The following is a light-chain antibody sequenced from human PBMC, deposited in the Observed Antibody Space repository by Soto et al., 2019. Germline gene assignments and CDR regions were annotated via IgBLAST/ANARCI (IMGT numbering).Light chain of an antibody. CDR1: PGISSF. CDR2: AAS. CDR3: QQVESYPST. J-gene: IGKJ4*01. Sequence: IQLTQTPSSLSASVGDRVTITCRASPGISSFLAWYQQKPGKAPKLLIYAASSLQSWVPSRFSGSGFGTDFTLTITSLQPEDCATYYCQQVESYPSTFGGGTKVEVK. V-gene: IGKV1-9*01.